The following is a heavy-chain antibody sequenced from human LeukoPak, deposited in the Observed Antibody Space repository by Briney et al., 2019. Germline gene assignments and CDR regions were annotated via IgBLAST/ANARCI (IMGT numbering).Heavy chain of an antibody. CDR3: AREGAMVRGEDTFDY. D-gene: IGHD3-10*01. CDR1: YDSITDYF. V-gene: IGHV4-34*01. Sequence: SETLSLTCTVSYDSITDYFWSWIRQPPGKGLEWIGEINHSGSTNYNPSLKSRVTISVDTSKNQFSLKLSSVTAADTAVYYCAREGAMVRGEDTFDYWGQGTLVTVSS. J-gene: IGHJ4*02. CDR2: INHSGST.